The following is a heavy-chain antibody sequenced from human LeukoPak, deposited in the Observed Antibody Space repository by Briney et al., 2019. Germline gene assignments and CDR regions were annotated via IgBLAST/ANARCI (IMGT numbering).Heavy chain of an antibody. CDR2: ISYDGSNK. Sequence: QPGGSLRLSCAASGFTFSSYGMHWVRQAPGKGLEWVAVISYDGSNKYYEDSVKGRFTISRDNSKNTLYLQMNSLRAEDTAVYYCAKDQEGSGWYSTPYYGMDVWGQGTTVTVSS. CDR1: GFTFSSYG. V-gene: IGHV3-30*18. CDR3: AKDQEGSGWYSTPYYGMDV. J-gene: IGHJ6*02. D-gene: IGHD6-19*01.